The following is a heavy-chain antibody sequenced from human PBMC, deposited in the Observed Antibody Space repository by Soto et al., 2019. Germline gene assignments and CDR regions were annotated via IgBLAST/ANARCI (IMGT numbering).Heavy chain of an antibody. D-gene: IGHD6-6*01. CDR1: GVTFSSFS. CDR2: ILSSSGSI. Sequence: EVQLVESGGGLVKPRGSLRLSCAASGVTFSSFSFNWVRQAPGKGLEWVSFILSSSGSIYYADSVKGRFTISRDNAKNSLYLQMNSLKDEDTAVYYCARDSGERLVRRGFYYYYMDVWGKGTTVTVSS. CDR3: ARDSGERLVRRGFYYYYMDV. V-gene: IGHV3-21*01. J-gene: IGHJ6*03.